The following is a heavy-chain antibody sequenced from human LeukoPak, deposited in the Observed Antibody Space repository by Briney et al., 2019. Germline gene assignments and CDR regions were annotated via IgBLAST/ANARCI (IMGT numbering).Heavy chain of an antibody. J-gene: IGHJ4*02. D-gene: IGHD4-17*01. CDR3: TSENYGDYVKWDY. Sequence: GGSLRLSCAASGFTFSSYSMNWVRQAPGKGLEWVSSISTNSNYIYYTDSVKGRFTISRDSAKNSLYLQMNSLRAEDTAVYYCTSENYGDYVKWDYWGQGTLVTVSS. CDR1: GFTFSSYS. V-gene: IGHV3-21*01. CDR2: ISTNSNYI.